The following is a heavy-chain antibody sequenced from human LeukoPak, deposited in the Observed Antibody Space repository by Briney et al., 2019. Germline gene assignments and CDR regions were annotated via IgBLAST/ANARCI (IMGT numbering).Heavy chain of an antibody. V-gene: IGHV3-53*01. D-gene: IGHD5-24*01. CDR1: GFNVSSNY. Sequence: GGSLRLSCAASGFNVSSNYMSWVRQAPGKGLEWVSAIYSGGSTYYADSVKGRFTISRDNTKNTLYLQMNNLRAEDTAVYYCTRDGMARYYYGMDVWGQGTTVTVSS. CDR2: IYSGGST. CDR3: TRDGMARYYYGMDV. J-gene: IGHJ6*02.